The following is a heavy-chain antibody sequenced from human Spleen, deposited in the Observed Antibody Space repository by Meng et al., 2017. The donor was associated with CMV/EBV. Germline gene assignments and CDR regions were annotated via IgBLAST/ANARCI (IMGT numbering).Heavy chain of an antibody. CDR1: GESVSTNSVA. V-gene: IGHV6-1*01. D-gene: IGHD1-26*01. J-gene: IGHJ4*02. CDR2: TYYRSQWFN. CDR3: AREGSGSSKFDY. Sequence: ISGESVSTNSVAWNWIRQSPSRGLEWLGRTYYRSQWFNDYAVSVKGRIIISPDTSKNQFSLQLNSVTPEDTALYYCAREGSGSSKFDYWGQGTLVTVSS.